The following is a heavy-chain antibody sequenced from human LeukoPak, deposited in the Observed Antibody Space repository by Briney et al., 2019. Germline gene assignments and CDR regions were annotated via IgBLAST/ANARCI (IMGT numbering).Heavy chain of an antibody. CDR1: GFTFSDYY. D-gene: IGHD6-13*01. Sequence: GGSLRLSCAASGFTFSDYYMSWIRQAPGKGLEWVSYISSSGSTIYYADSVKGRFTISRDNAKNSLYLQMNSLRAEDTAVYYCARKLSSSWYLDWFDPWGQGTLVTVSS. V-gene: IGHV3-11*01. CDR2: ISSSGSTI. J-gene: IGHJ5*02. CDR3: ARKLSSSWYLDWFDP.